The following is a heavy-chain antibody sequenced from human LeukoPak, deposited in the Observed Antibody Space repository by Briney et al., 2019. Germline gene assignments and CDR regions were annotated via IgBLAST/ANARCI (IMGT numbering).Heavy chain of an antibody. CDR3: ARDGAAAGTPPYNWFDP. CDR1: GGSISSYY. V-gene: IGHV4-4*07. D-gene: IGHD6-13*01. Sequence: SETLSLTCTVSGGSISSYYWSWIRQPPGKGLEWIGRIYTSGSTNYNPSLKSRVTMSVDTSKNQFSLKLSSVTAADTAVYYCARDGAAAGTPPYNWFDPWGQGTLVTVSS. J-gene: IGHJ5*02. CDR2: IYTSGST.